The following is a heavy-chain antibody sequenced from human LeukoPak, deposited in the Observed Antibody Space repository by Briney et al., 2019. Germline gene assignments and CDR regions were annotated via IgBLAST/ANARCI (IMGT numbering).Heavy chain of an antibody. V-gene: IGHV3-30-3*01. CDR1: GFTFSSYT. CDR2: QDGNNK. J-gene: IGHJ4*02. CDR3: ARDDRGYSGYHSDH. D-gene: IGHD5-12*01. Sequence: GGSLRLSCAASGFTFSSYTFHWVRQAPGKGLEWVAVQDGNNKYYTDSVKGRFTISRDNSKNTLYLQMNSLRAEDTAVYYCARDDRGYSGYHSDHWGQGTLVTVSS.